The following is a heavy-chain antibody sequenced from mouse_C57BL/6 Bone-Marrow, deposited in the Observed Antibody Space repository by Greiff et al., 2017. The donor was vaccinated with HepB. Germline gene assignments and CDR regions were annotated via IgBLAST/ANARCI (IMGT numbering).Heavy chain of an antibody. J-gene: IGHJ1*03. CDR2: IYPRSGNT. D-gene: IGHD2-10*02. V-gene: IGHV1-81*01. Sequence: VQLQQSGAELARPGASVKLSCKASGYTFTSYGISWVKQRTGQGLEWIGEIYPRSGNTYYNEKFKGKATLTADKSSSTAYMELRSLTSEDSAVYFCARGGYGNYWYFDVWGTGTTVTVSS. CDR3: ARGGYGNYWYFDV. CDR1: GYTFTSYG.